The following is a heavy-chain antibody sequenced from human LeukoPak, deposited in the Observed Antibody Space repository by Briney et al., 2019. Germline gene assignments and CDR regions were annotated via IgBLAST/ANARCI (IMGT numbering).Heavy chain of an antibody. Sequence: SETLSLTCGVSGSSISSGSYWGWIRQPPGQGLEWIGTIYHSGNTYYNPPLKSRVTLSVDTSKNQFSLNLNSVTAADTAVYFCARGGFCSGPTCYSLWFWGPGTLVTVSS. J-gene: IGHJ4*02. CDR2: IYHSGNT. CDR1: GSSISSGSY. D-gene: IGHD2-15*01. CDR3: ARGGFCSGPTCYSLWF. V-gene: IGHV4-38-2*01.